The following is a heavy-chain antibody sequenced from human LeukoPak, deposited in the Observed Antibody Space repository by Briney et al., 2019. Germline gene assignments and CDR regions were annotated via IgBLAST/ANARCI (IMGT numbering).Heavy chain of an antibody. CDR3: ARDRNTMVRGVTVRYYYGMDV. V-gene: IGHV1-18*01. Sequence: ASVKVSCKASGYTFTSYGISWVRLAPGQGLEWMGWISSYNGDTDYAQKLQGRVTMTSDTSTSTAYMELRSLRSDDTAVYYCARDRNTMVRGVTVRYYYGMDVWGQGTTVTVSS. CDR2: ISSYNGDT. J-gene: IGHJ6*02. CDR1: GYTFTSYG. D-gene: IGHD3-10*01.